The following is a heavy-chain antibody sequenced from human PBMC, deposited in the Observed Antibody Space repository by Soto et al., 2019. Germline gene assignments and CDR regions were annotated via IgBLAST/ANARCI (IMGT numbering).Heavy chain of an antibody. CDR1: GFTVSSNY. D-gene: IGHD6-6*01. CDR2: IYSDGTT. J-gene: IGHJ4*02. CDR3: AILSN. V-gene: IGHV3-53*01. Sequence: GGSLRLSCAASGFTVSSNYMNWVRQAPGKGLEWLSIIYSDGTTYYADSVKGRFTISRDNFKNTLYLQMNNLRAEDTAVYYCAILSNWGQGTLVTAPQ.